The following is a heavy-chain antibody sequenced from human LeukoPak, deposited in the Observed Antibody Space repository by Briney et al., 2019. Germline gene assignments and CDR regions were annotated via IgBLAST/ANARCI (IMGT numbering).Heavy chain of an antibody. V-gene: IGHV3-53*01. CDR2: IYSDNT. Sequence: PGGSLRLSCTVSGFTVSGNSMSWVRQAPGKGLEWVSFIYSDNTHYSDFVKGRFTISRDNSKNTLYLQMNSLRAEDTAVYYCARRAGAYSHPYDYWGQGTLVTVSS. CDR3: ARRAGAYSHPYDY. CDR1: GFTVSGNS. J-gene: IGHJ4*02. D-gene: IGHD4/OR15-4a*01.